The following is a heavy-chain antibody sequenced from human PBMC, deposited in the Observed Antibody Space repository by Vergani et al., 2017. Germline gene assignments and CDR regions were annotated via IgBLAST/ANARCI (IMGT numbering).Heavy chain of an antibody. CDR1: GFTFSDYY. CDR2: ISSSGTTI. Sequence: QVQVVESGGGLVNPAGSLRLSCAASGFTFSDYYMSWIRQAPGKGLEWVSCISSSGTTIYYADSVKGRFTISRDNSKNTLYLQMNSLRAEDTAVYYCAKGDSIAVAGLVDYWGQGTLATVSS. V-gene: IGHV3-11*01. J-gene: IGHJ4*02. CDR3: AKGDSIAVAGLVDY. D-gene: IGHD6-19*01.